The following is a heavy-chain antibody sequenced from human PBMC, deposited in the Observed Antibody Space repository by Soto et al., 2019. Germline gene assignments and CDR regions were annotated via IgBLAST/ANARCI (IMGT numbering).Heavy chain of an antibody. CDR2: IKSKTDGGTT. V-gene: IGHV3-15*01. CDR3: TTDGTWVHDAFDI. CDR1: GFTFSNAW. J-gene: IGHJ3*02. D-gene: IGHD7-27*01. Sequence: GGSLRLSCAASGFTFSNAWMSWVRQAPGKGLEWGGHIKSKTDGGTTDYAAPVKGRFTISRDDSKNTLYLQMNSLKTEDTAVYYCTTDGTWVHDAFDIWGQGTMVTVSS.